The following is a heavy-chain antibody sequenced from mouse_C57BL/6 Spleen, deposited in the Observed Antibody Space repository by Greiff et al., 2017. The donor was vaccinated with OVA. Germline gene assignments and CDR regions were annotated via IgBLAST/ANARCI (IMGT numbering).Heavy chain of an antibody. V-gene: IGHV1-53*01. Sequence: QVQLQQPGTEMVKPGASVKLSCKASGYTFTSYWMHWVKQRPGQGLEWIGNINPSNGGTNYNEKFKSKATLTVDKSSSTAYMQLSSLTSEDSAVYYCARGGYYGSGENFDYWGQGTTLTVSS. D-gene: IGHD1-1*01. CDR2: INPSNGGT. J-gene: IGHJ2*01. CDR1: GYTFTSYW. CDR3: ARGGYYGSGENFDY.